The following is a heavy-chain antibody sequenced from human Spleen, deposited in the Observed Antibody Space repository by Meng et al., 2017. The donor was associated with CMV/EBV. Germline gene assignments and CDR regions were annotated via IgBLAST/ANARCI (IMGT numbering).Heavy chain of an antibody. J-gene: IGHJ4*02. CDR3: ARVGVSSGYYSLDC. Sequence: GESLKISCVASEFTFSSYNLNWVRQAPGKGLEWVSSISSSSYIYYADSVKGRFTISRDNAKNSLYLQMNSLRAEDTAVYYCARVGVSSGYYSLDCWGQGTLVTVSS. D-gene: IGHD3-22*01. CDR2: ISSSSYI. CDR1: EFTFSSYN. V-gene: IGHV3-21*01.